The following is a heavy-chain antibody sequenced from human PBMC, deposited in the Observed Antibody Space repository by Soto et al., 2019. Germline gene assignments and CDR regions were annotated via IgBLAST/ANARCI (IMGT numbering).Heavy chain of an antibody. CDR2: IWYDGSNK. D-gene: IGHD2-15*01. Sequence: QVQLVESGGGVVQPGRSLRLSCAASGFTFSSYGMHWVRQAPGKGLEWVAVIWYDGSNKYYADSVKGRFTISRDNSXNXXYLQMNSLRAEDTAVYYCARDLQIGCSGGSRPPGYWGQGTLVTVSS. CDR3: ARDLQIGCSGGSRPPGY. J-gene: IGHJ4*02. V-gene: IGHV3-33*01. CDR1: GFTFSSYG.